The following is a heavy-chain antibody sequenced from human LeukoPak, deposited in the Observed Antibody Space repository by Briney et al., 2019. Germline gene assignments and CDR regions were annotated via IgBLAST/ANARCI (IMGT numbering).Heavy chain of an antibody. D-gene: IGHD3-10*01. V-gene: IGHV4-59*01. J-gene: IGHJ3*02. CDR1: GGSFSGYY. CDR3: TKSDGYGLIRI. CDR2: IYYSGST. Sequence: SETLSLTCAVYGGSFSGYYWSWIRQPAGKGLKWIGYIYYSGSTTYNPSLKSRVTISVDTSKNQFSLKLSSVTAADTAAYYCTKSDGYGLIRICGRGTMVTVS.